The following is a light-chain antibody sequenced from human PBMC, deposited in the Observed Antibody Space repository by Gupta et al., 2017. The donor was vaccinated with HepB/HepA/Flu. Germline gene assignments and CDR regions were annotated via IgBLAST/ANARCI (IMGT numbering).Light chain of an antibody. V-gene: IGLV3-1*01. CDR1: KLGDKY. CDR3: QAWDSSTPV. J-gene: IGLJ2*01. Sequence: SYELTQPPSVSVSPGKTASITCSGDKLGDKYACWYQQKPGQSPVLVIYQDSKRTAGIPERFSGSNSGTTATLTISGTQAMDEDDYYCQAWDSSTPVFGGGTKLTGL. CDR2: QDS.